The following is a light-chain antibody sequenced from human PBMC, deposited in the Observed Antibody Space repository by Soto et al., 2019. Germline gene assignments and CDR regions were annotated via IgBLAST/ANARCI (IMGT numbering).Light chain of an antibody. Sequence: EIVMTQSPVTLSVSQGERATLSCRASQTISRSLAWYQQKPGQGPSLLLYGTSTRAGGVPAMFSGCLSATEFTLTITGLHSADLDVYYCHQSTGCHRKFGPRTKVDIX. CDR2: GTS. CDR3: HQSTGCHRK. V-gene: IGKV3-15*01. J-gene: IGKJ1*01. CDR1: QTISRS.